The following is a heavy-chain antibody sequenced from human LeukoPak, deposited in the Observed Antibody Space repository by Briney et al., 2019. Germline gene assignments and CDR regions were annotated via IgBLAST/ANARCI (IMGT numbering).Heavy chain of an antibody. CDR3: ARDSDSSGCYSISFDY. J-gene: IGHJ4*02. Sequence: SETLSLTCTVSGGSISSYYWSWIRQPAGKGLEWIGRIYTSGSTNYNPPLKSRVTMSVDTSKNQFSLKLSSVTAADTAVYYCARDSDSSGCYSISFDYWGQGTLVTVSS. V-gene: IGHV4-4*07. D-gene: IGHD3-22*01. CDR1: GGSISSYY. CDR2: IYTSGST.